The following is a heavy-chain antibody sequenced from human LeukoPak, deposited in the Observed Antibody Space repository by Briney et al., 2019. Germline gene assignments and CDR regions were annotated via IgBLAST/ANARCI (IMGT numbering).Heavy chain of an antibody. V-gene: IGHV4-4*07. CDR1: GGSISSYY. Sequence: SSETLSLTCTVSGGSISSYYWSWIRQPAGKGLEWIGRIYPSGSTNYNPSLKSRVTMSVDTSKNQFSLKLSSVTAADTAVYYCARLSTVTTSFDYWGQGTLVTVSS. J-gene: IGHJ4*02. CDR2: IYPSGST. CDR3: ARLSTVTTSFDY. D-gene: IGHD4-17*01.